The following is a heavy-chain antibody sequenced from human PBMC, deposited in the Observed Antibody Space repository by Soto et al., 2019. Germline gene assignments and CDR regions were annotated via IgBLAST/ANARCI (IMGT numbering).Heavy chain of an antibody. D-gene: IGHD7-27*01. Sequence: PGGSLRLSCAASGFTLNDYTMNWVRQAPGKGLEWVSAISYSGGSTHYADSVKGRFTISRDISRNTLYLQMNSLRAEDTAVYYCAKDGINWGSYFDSWGQGTLVTVSS. CDR2: ISYSGGST. V-gene: IGHV3-23*01. CDR1: GFTLNDYT. CDR3: AKDGINWGSYFDS. J-gene: IGHJ4*02.